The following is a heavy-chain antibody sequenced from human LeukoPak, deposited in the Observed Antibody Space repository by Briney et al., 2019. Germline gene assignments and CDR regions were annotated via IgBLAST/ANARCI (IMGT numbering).Heavy chain of an antibody. Sequence: GGSLRLSCAASGFTFSSYAMSWVRQPPGKGLEWVSAISGSGGSTYYADSVKGRFTISRDNSKNTLYLQMNSLRAEDTAVYYCAKAREAGAAGTTRYYFDYWGQGTLVTVSS. D-gene: IGHD6-13*01. V-gene: IGHV3-23*01. CDR1: GFTFSSYA. CDR3: AKAREAGAAGTTRYYFDY. J-gene: IGHJ4*02. CDR2: ISGSGGST.